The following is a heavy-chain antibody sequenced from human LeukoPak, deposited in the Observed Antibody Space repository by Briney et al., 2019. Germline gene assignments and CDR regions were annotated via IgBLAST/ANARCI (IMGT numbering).Heavy chain of an antibody. V-gene: IGHV3-30*18. J-gene: IGHJ6*02. CDR1: GFTFSSYG. Sequence: GGSLRLSCAASGFTFSSYGMHWVRQAPGKGLEWVAVISYDGSSKYYADSVKGRFTISRDNSKNTLYLQMNSLRAEDTAVYYCAKDSSSSNYYYGLDVWGQGTTVTVSS. D-gene: IGHD6-6*01. CDR2: ISYDGSSK. CDR3: AKDSSSSNYYYGLDV.